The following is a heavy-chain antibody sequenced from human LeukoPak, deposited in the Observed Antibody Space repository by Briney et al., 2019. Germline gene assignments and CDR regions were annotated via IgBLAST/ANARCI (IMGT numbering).Heavy chain of an antibody. V-gene: IGHV3-30*18. D-gene: IGHD3-22*01. CDR2: ISYDGSNK. CDR3: AKVGGITMKVHQRGDY. J-gene: IGHJ4*02. Sequence: GRSLRLSCAASGFTFNRYGMHWVRQAPGKGLEWVAVISYDGSNKYYADSVKGRFTISRDNSKNTLYLQMNSLRAEDTAVYYCAKVGGITMKVHQRGDYWGQGTLVTVSS. CDR1: GFTFNRYG.